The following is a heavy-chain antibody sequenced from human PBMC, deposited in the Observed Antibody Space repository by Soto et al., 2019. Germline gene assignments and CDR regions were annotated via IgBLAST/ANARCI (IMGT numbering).Heavy chain of an antibody. CDR1: GFTFIDFY. CDR2: IDPSGTTI. V-gene: IGHV3-11*01. J-gene: IGHJ6*02. CDR3: ARGHHGLEI. Sequence: LRLSCAASGFTFIDFYMSWVRQAPGKGLDWVSYIDPSGTTIVYADSVKGRFTVSRDNAKNSLYLQMDSLRGEDSAVYYCARGHHGLEIWGRGTTVTVSS.